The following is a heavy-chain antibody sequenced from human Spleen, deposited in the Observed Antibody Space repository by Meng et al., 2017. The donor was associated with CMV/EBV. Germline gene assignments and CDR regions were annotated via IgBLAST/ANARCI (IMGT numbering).Heavy chain of an antibody. Sequence: GESLKISCAASEFTFTNAWMNWVRQAPGKGLEWVAFISRTTDYIYYADSVKARFTISRDTAKNSVYLQMNSLRVEDTAVYYCARDDGSGNVYDFYYGMDVWGQGTTVTVSS. D-gene: IGHD3-10*01. CDR3: ARDDGSGNVYDFYYGMDV. CDR1: EFTFTNAW. V-gene: IGHV3-21*01. CDR2: ISRTTDYI. J-gene: IGHJ6*02.